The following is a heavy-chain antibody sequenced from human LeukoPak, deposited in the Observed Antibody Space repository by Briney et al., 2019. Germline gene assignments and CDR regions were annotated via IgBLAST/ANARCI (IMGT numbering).Heavy chain of an antibody. CDR1: GGSISSGGYY. J-gene: IGHJ4*02. V-gene: IGHV4-30-2*01. CDR3: ARDSDYSSSSPFDY. D-gene: IGHD6-6*01. CDR2: IYHSGST. Sequence: SETLSLTCTVSGGSISSGGYYWSWIRQPPGKGLEWIGYIYHSGSTYYNPSLKSRVTISVDRSKNQFSLKLSSVTAADTAVYYCARDSDYSSSSPFDYWGQGTLVTVSS.